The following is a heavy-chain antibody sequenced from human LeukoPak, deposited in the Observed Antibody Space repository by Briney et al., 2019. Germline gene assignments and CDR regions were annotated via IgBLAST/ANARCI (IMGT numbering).Heavy chain of an antibody. J-gene: IGHJ5*02. CDR3: ASGARRRFLEWLFNWFDP. CDR2: IYYSGST. D-gene: IGHD3-3*01. V-gene: IGHV4-39*01. Sequence: KPSETLSLTCTVSGGSISSSSYYWGWIRQPPGKGLEWIGSIYYSGSTYYNPSLKSRVTISVDTSKNQFSLKLSSVTAADTAVYYCASGARRRFLEWLFNWFDPWGQGTLVTVSS. CDR1: GGSISSSSYY.